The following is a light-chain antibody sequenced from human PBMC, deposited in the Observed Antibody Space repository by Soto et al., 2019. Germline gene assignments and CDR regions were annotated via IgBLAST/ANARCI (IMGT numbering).Light chain of an antibody. CDR1: SSDVGSYNL. Sequence: QSALTQPASVSGSLGQSITISCTGTSSDVGSYNLVSWYQQHPGKAPKLMLYEGSKRPSGASNRFSGSKSGNTASLTISGLQAEDEADYYCCSYAIITQPYVFGTGTKLTVL. CDR3: CSYAIITQPYV. J-gene: IGLJ1*01. V-gene: IGLV2-23*01. CDR2: EGS.